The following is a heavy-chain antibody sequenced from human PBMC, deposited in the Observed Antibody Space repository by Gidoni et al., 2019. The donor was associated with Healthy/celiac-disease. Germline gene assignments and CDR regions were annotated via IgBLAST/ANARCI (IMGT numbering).Heavy chain of an antibody. CDR3: AKVRGSYWLPTIDY. J-gene: IGHJ4*02. Sequence: EVQLLESGGGLVQPGGSLRLSCAASGFPFSSYAMSWVRQAPGKGLEWVSAISGSGGSTYYADSVKGRFTISRDNSKNTLYLQMNSLRAEDTAVYYCAKVRGSYWLPTIDYWGQGTLVTVSS. V-gene: IGHV3-23*01. D-gene: IGHD3-10*01. CDR1: GFPFSSYA. CDR2: ISGSGGST.